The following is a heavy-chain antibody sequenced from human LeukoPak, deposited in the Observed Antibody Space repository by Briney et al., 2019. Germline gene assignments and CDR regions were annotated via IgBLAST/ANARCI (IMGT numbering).Heavy chain of an antibody. Sequence: ASVKVSCKASGYTFTGYYMHWVRQAPGQGLEWMGWINPNSGGTNYAQKFQGRVTMTRDTSISTAYMELSRLRSDDTAVYYCARGKQLGRNNWFDPWGQGTLVTVSS. CDR1: GYTFTGYY. J-gene: IGHJ5*02. V-gene: IGHV1-2*02. CDR2: INPNSGGT. CDR3: ARGKQLGRNNWFDP. D-gene: IGHD6-6*01.